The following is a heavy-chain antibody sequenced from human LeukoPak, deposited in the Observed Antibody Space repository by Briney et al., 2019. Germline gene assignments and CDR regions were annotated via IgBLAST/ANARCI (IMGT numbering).Heavy chain of an antibody. CDR2: IKSKSNGGTT. J-gene: IGHJ4*02. CDR1: GLTFSNAW. D-gene: IGHD6-6*01. CDR3: ARDHSSSPPDY. Sequence: GGSLRLSCAVSGLTFSNAWMSWVRRAPGKGLEWVGRIKSKSNGGTTDYATPVKGRFTILRDDSKNTVYLQMNSLKTEDTAVYYCARDHSSSPPDYWGQGTLVTVSS. V-gene: IGHV3-15*01.